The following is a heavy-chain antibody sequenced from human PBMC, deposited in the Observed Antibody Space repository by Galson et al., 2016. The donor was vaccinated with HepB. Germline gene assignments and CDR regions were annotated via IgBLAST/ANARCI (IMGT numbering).Heavy chain of an antibody. CDR1: GDSISGSDW. V-gene: IGHV4-4*02. D-gene: IGHD2-21*02. J-gene: IGHJ5*02. Sequence: ETLSLTCAVSGDSISGSDWWSWVRQSPGKGLEWIAEIYHTGTSNLSPSLLSRVTLSVDKSKNQFPLTMNSVTAADTAVYYCARQRRVTPTLLSFDPWGQGILVTVSS. CDR3: ARQRRVTPTLLSFDP. CDR2: IYHTGTS.